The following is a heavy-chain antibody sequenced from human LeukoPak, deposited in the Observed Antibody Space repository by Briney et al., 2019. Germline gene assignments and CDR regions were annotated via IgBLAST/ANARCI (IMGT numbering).Heavy chain of an antibody. CDR1: GGSISSSSYS. V-gene: IGHV4-39*01. CDR2: IYYSGST. CDR3: AGLNK. J-gene: IGHJ4*02. Sequence: PSETLSLTCTVSGGSISSSSYSWGWLRQPPGKGLEWIGSIYYSGSTYYNPSLKSRVTISVDTSKNQFSLKLSSVTAADTAVYYCAGLNKWGQGTLVTVSS.